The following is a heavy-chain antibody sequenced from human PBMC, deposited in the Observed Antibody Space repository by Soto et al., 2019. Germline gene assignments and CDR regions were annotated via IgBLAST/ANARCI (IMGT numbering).Heavy chain of an antibody. V-gene: IGHV3-30-3*01. CDR1: GFTFNNYA. CDR3: AKEQWLGYFDY. Sequence: GGSLRLSCTASGFTFNNYAIHWVRQAPGKGLEWVAVISYDGSNKYYADSVKGRFTISRDNSKDTLDLQMNSLRPEDTALYYCAKEQWLGYFDYWGQGTLVTVSS. CDR2: ISYDGSNK. D-gene: IGHD6-19*01. J-gene: IGHJ4*02.